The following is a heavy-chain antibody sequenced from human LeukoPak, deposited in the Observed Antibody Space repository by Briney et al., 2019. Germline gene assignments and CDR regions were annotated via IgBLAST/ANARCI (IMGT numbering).Heavy chain of an antibody. CDR3: AKHRSLGGGYDTSGLGS. J-gene: IGHJ5*02. Sequence: GGSLRLSCAASRFTFSSYEMNWVRQAPGKGLEWVSYISSGGSTIYYADSVKGRFTISRDNSKNSLYLQMNSLTAEDTALYYCAKHRSLGGGYDTSGLGSWGQGTLVTVSS. CDR1: RFTFSSYE. D-gene: IGHD3-22*01. V-gene: IGHV3-48*03. CDR2: ISSGGSTI.